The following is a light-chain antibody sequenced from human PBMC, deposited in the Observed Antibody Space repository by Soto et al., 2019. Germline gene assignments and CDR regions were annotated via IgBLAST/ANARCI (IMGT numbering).Light chain of an antibody. CDR3: QQYNNWPPWT. CDR1: QSVSSS. CDR2: HTS. Sequence: EIVLTQSPGTLSLSPGERATLSSRASQSVSSSYVAWYQQKPGLSPRLLIYHTSTRATGIPARFSGSGSGTEFTLTISSLQSEDFAVYYCQQYNNWPPWTFGQGTKVDI. V-gene: IGKV3-15*01. J-gene: IGKJ1*01.